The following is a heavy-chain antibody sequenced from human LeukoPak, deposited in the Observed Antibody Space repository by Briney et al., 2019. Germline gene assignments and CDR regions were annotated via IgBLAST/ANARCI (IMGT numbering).Heavy chain of an antibody. D-gene: IGHD4-17*01. CDR3: AREFLKDYGDRG. J-gene: IGHJ4*02. CDR1: GFTFSTYS. V-gene: IGHV3-21*01. Sequence: GGSLRLSCAASGFTFSTYSMNWVRLASGKGLEWVSSISRSSDCIDYADSVKGRFTISRDNAKNSLYLQMNSLRAEDTAVYYCAREFLKDYGDRGWGQGTLVTVSS. CDR2: ISRSSDCI.